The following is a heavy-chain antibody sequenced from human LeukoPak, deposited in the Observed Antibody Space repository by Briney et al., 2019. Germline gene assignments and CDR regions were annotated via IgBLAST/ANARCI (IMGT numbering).Heavy chain of an antibody. CDR3: ARVPPLRAVDY. D-gene: IGHD6-13*01. V-gene: IGHV4-38-2*02. CDR2: IYHSGST. CDR1: GYSISSGYY. J-gene: IGHJ4*02. Sequence: SETLSLTCTVSGYSISSGYYWGWIRQPPGKGLEWIGSIYHSGSTYYNPSLKSRVTISVDTSKNQFSLKLSSVTAADTAVYYCARVPPLRAVDYWGQGTLVTVSS.